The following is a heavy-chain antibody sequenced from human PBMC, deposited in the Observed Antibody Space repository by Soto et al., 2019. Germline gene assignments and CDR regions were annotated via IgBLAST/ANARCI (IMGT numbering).Heavy chain of an antibody. V-gene: IGHV3-23*01. Sequence: EMQLLESGGGLEQPGGSLTLSCTVSGFTFSSFAMSWVRQAPGKGPEWVSFIRGRGGRRFYADSVKGRFTISRDNFKNMLYLQMNSLRVEDTAIYYCAKDRGDLLTDQNPKNHASDVWGQGTMVTVSS. CDR3: AKDRGDLLTDQNPKNHASDV. D-gene: IGHD3-9*01. CDR1: GFTFSSFA. J-gene: IGHJ3*01. CDR2: IRGRGGRR.